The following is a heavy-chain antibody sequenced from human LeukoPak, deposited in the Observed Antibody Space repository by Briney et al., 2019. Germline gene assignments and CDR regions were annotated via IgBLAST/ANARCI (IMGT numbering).Heavy chain of an antibody. CDR2: ISSNGGST. D-gene: IGHD1-26*01. J-gene: IGHJ4*02. Sequence: GGSLRLSCSASGFIFSSYGIHWVRQAPGKGLEYVSAISSNGGSTHYADSVKGRFTISRDISKNTLYLQMNRLRAEDTAVYYCAKDRGGSSPPFDYWGQGTLVTVSS. V-gene: IGHV3-64*04. CDR1: GFIFSSYG. CDR3: AKDRGGSSPPFDY.